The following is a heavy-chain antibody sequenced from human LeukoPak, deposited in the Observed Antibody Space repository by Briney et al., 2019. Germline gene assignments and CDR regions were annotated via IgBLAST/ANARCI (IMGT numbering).Heavy chain of an antibody. J-gene: IGHJ4*02. CDR1: GFTFSSYG. CDR3: AKESTMIVVVINFDY. D-gene: IGHD3-22*01. CDR2: IRYDGSNK. V-gene: IGHV3-30*02. Sequence: PGGSLRLSCAASGFTFSSYGMQWVRQAPGKGLEWVAFIRYDGSNKYYADSVKGRFTISRDNSKNTLYLQMNSLRAEDTAVYYCAKESTMIVVVINFDYWGQGTLVTVSS.